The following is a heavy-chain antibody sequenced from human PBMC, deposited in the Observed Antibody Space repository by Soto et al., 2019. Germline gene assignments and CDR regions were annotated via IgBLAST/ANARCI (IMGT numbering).Heavy chain of an antibody. CDR1: GFTFSSYG. Sequence: QVQLVESGGGVVQPGRSLRLSCAASGFTFSSYGMHWVRQAPGKGLEWVAVISHDGSNKYYADSVKGRFTISRDNSKNTLDLQMNSLRAEDTAVYYCAKDYPGEYYFDYWGQGTLVTVSS. CDR3: AKDYPGEYYFDY. J-gene: IGHJ4*02. V-gene: IGHV3-30*18. D-gene: IGHD3-10*01. CDR2: ISHDGSNK.